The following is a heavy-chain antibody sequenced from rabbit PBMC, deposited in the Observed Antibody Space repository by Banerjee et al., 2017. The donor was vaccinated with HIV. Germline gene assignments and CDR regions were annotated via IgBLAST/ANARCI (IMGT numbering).Heavy chain of an antibody. D-gene: IGHD1-1*01. CDR1: GFDISSSYW. CDR3: ARAYSGSSVGNFGLDL. J-gene: IGHJ3*01. V-gene: IGHV1S45*01. CDR2: TYISSGNT. Sequence: QEQLEESGGDLVKPEGSLTLTCTASGFDISSSYWICWVRQAPGKGLEWIACTYISSGNTYYASWAKGRFTISRTSSTTVALQMTSLTAADTATYFCARAYSGSSVGNFGLDLWGPGTLVTVS.